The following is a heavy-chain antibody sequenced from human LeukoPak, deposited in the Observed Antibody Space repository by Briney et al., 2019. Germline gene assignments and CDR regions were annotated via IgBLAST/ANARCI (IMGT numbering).Heavy chain of an antibody. J-gene: IGHJ4*02. CDR3: ARPRSPMYSGSHHRLPFDY. Sequence: GASVKVSCKASGYTFTSYYMHWVRQAPGQGLEWMGIINPSGGSTGYAQKFQGRVTMTRDTSTSTVYMELSSLRSEDTAVYYCARPRSPMYSGSHHRLPFDYWGQGTLVTVSS. CDR2: INPSGGST. D-gene: IGHD1-26*01. V-gene: IGHV1-46*01. CDR1: GYTFTSYY.